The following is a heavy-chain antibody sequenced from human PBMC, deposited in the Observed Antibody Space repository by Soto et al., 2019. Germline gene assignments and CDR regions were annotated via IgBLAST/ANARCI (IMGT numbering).Heavy chain of an antibody. CDR3: ASRPASGTLDT. Sequence: PSQTLSLTCAISGDSVSSNSAAWNWIRRSPSRGLEWLGRTYYTSKWYNDYALSVKSRITINPDTSKNHFSLQLNSVTPEDTAVYSCASRPASGTLDTWGKGTLVTVAS. CDR1: GDSVSSNSAA. D-gene: IGHD6-13*01. V-gene: IGHV6-1*01. J-gene: IGHJ5*02. CDR2: TYYTSKWYN.